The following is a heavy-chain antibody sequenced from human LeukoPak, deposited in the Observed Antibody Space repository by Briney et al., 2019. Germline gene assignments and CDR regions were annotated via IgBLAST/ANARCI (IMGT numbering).Heavy chain of an antibody. CDR3: ARSYYDFWSGYSTGAFDI. V-gene: IGHV4-59*11. CDR1: GGSISSHY. Sequence: SETLSLTCIVSGGSISSHYWSWIRQPPGKGLEWIGYIYYSGSTNYNPSLKSRVTISVDTSKNQFSLKLSSVTAADTAVYYCARSYYDFWSGYSTGAFDIWGQGTMVTVSS. J-gene: IGHJ3*02. CDR2: IYYSGST. D-gene: IGHD3-3*01.